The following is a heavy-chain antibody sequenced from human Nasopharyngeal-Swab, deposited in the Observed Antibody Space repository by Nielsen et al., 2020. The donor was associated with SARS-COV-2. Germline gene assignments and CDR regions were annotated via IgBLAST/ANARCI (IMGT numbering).Heavy chain of an antibody. D-gene: IGHD6-13*01. V-gene: IGHV1-18*04. CDR1: GSTFISYG. Sequence: ASVKVSCKASGSTFISYGFNWVRQAPGQGLEWMGWISVYNGNTNYAQKFQGRLTMTTDTSTSTVHMEVRRLRSDDTAVYYCASSPGLAATALHYWGQGTLVTVSS. CDR2: ISVYNGNT. CDR3: ASSPGLAATALHY. J-gene: IGHJ4*02.